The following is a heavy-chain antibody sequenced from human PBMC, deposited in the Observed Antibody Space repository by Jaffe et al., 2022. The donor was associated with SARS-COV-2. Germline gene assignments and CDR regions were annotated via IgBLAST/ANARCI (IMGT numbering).Heavy chain of an antibody. CDR1: GGTFSSYA. Sequence: QVQLVQSGAEVKKPGSSVKVSCKASGGTFSSYAISWVRQAPGQGLEWMGGIIPIFGTANYAQKFQGRVTITADESTSTAYMELSSLRSEDTAVYYCAWGDCSGGSCYYNRGDYWGQGTLVTVSS. V-gene: IGHV1-69*01. D-gene: IGHD2-15*01. CDR2: IIPIFGTA. CDR3: AWGDCSGGSCYYNRGDY. J-gene: IGHJ4*02.